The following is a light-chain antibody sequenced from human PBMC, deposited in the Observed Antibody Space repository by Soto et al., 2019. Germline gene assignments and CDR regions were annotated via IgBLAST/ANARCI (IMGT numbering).Light chain of an antibody. CDR2: AAS. J-gene: IGKJ1*01. CDR3: QQFRT. Sequence: EAVLTQSPCTLSLSPGERATLSCRASQSIGSNLAWYQQKPGQAPRLLIYAASIRATDFPARFSGSGSATDFTLTISRLEPEDFAVYYCQQFRTFGQGTKVDIK. CDR1: QSIGSN. V-gene: IGKV3-20*01.